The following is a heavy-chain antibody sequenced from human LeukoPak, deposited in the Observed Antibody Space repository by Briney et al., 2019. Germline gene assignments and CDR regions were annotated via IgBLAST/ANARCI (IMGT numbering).Heavy chain of an antibody. CDR1: GQSFSGYY. Sequence: PSETLSLTCAVYGQSFSGYYWSWIRQPPGKGLEWIGEINHGGSTNYNPSLKSRVTISVDTSQNQFSLRLSSVTAADTAVYYCARGRYVTTRGGAAAGFLDYWGQGTLVTVST. V-gene: IGHV4-34*01. D-gene: IGHD6-13*01. CDR3: ARGRYVTTRGGAAAGFLDY. CDR2: INHGGST. J-gene: IGHJ4*02.